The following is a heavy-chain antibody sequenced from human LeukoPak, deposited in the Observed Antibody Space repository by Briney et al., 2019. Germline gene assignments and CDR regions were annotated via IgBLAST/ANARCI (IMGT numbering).Heavy chain of an antibody. J-gene: IGHJ4*02. Sequence: PGGSLRLSCAASGFTVSSYSMNWVRQAPGKGLEWVSYISSSSSTIYYADSVKGRFTISRDNAKNSLYLQMNSLRAEDTAVYYCARDPNRNYGARWGEGTLVTVSS. CDR1: GFTVSSYS. CDR3: ARDPNRNYGAR. D-gene: IGHD1-7*01. CDR2: ISSSSSTI. V-gene: IGHV3-48*01.